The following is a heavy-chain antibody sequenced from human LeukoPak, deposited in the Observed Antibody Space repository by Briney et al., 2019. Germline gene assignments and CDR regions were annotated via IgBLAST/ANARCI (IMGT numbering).Heavy chain of an antibody. V-gene: IGHV4-59*01. Sequence: PSETLSLTCTVSGGSISNYYWSWIRQPPGRGLEWIGYIYYSGSTNYNPSLKSRVTISVDTSKNQFSLKLRSVTAADTAVYYCASHSGGYAYWGQGTLVTVSS. CDR2: IYYSGST. CDR3: ASHSGGYAY. CDR1: GGSISNYY. J-gene: IGHJ4*02. D-gene: IGHD5-12*01.